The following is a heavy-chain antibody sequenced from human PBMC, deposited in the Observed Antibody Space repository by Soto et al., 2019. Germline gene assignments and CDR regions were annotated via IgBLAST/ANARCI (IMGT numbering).Heavy chain of an antibody. Sequence: PGGSLRLSCAASGFTFSSYSMNWVRQAPGKGLEWVSSISSSSSYIYYADSVKGRFTISRDNAKISLYLQMNSLRAEDTAVYYCARDFLEFGSGTRFDYWGQGTLVTVSS. CDR2: ISSSSSYI. CDR3: ARDFLEFGSGTRFDY. D-gene: IGHD2-2*01. J-gene: IGHJ4*02. V-gene: IGHV3-21*01. CDR1: GFTFSSYS.